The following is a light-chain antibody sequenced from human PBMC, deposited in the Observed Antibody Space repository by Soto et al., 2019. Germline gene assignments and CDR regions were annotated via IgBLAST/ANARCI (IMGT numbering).Light chain of an antibody. Sequence: EIVLTQSPGALSLSPGERATLSCSASQSVRSNYLAWYQQKPGQAPRLLIYGASSRATGIPDRFSGSGSGTDFTLTISRLEPEDFAVYYCQQYGSSPPVTFGGGTRVEIK. J-gene: IGKJ4*01. CDR1: QSVRSNY. V-gene: IGKV3-20*01. CDR3: QQYGSSPPVT. CDR2: GAS.